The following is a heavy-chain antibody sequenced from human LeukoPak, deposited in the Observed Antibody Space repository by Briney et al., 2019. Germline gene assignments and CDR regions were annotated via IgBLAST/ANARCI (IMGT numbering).Heavy chain of an antibody. CDR1: GFTFSSYA. CDR3: AKTPKIRGVSNFDY. D-gene: IGHD3-10*01. CDR2: ISGSGGST. V-gene: IGHV3-23*01. Sequence: GGSLRLFCAASGFTFSSYAMSWVRQAPGKGLEWVSGISGSGGSTYYADSVKGRFTISRDNSKNTVYLQMNSLRTEDTAVYYCAKTPKIRGVSNFDYWGQGTLVTVSS. J-gene: IGHJ4*02.